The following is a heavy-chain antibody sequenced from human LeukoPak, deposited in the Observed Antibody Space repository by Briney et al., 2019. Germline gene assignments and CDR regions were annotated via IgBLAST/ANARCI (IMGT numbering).Heavy chain of an antibody. V-gene: IGHV4-4*07. J-gene: IGHJ5*02. D-gene: IGHD2-2*03. CDR3: AREFPRGYCSSTSCRWFDH. Sequence: SETLTLTCTASGGSISSYDWSWIRQPPGKGLEWIGRIYTSGSTNYNPSLKSRVTMSVDTSKSQFSLKLSSVTAADTAVYYCAREFPRGYCSSTSCRWFDHWGQGTLVTVSS. CDR1: GGSISSYD. CDR2: IYTSGST.